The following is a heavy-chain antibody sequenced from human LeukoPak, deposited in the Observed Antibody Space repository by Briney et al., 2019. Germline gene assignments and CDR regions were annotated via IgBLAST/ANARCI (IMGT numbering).Heavy chain of an antibody. J-gene: IGHJ4*02. V-gene: IGHV1-18*01. CDR3: ARGGKGYCSGGSCYSVDY. CDR1: GYTFTSYG. D-gene: IGHD2-15*01. Sequence: GASVKVSCKASGYTFTSYGISWVRQAPGQGLEWMGWISAYNGNTNYAQKLQGRVTMTTDTSTSTAYMELRSLRSDDTAVYYCARGGKGYCSGGSCYSVDYWGQGTLVTVSS. CDR2: ISAYNGNT.